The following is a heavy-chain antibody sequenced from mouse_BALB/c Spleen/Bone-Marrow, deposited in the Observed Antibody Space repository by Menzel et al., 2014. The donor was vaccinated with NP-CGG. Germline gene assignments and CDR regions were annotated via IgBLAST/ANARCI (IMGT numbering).Heavy chain of an antibody. CDR1: GFAFSSYD. V-gene: IGHV5-12-1*01. J-gene: IGHJ3*01. Sequence: EVQRVESGGGLVKPGGSLKLSCAASGFAFSSYDISWVRQTPEKRLEWVAYISSGGGSTYYSDTVKGRFTISRDNAKNTLYLQMSSLKSEDTAMYYCARQILRGFAYWGQGTLVTVSA. D-gene: IGHD1-1*01. CDR3: ARQILRGFAY. CDR2: ISSGGGST.